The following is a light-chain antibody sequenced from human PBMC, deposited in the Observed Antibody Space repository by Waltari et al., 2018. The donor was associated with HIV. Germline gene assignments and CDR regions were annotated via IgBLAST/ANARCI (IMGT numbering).Light chain of an antibody. V-gene: IGLV1-44*01. Sequence: QSMLTQPPSASGTPGQRVTISCSGSSSNIGRNTVNWYQQLPGTAPKLLIYSSNHRPSGVPDRFSGSKSGTSASLASSGLQSEDEADYYCATWDDSLNGRVFGGGTKLTVL. CDR3: ATWDDSLNGRV. CDR1: SSNIGRNT. J-gene: IGLJ3*02. CDR2: SSN.